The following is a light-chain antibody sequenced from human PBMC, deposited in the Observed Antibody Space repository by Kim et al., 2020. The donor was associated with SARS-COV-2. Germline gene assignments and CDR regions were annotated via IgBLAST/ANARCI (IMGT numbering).Light chain of an antibody. Sequence: QSALTQPASVSGSPGQSITISCTGTSSDVGDYNDVSWYQQHPGKAPKLMIYDVSNRPSGVSNRFSGSKSGNTASLTISGLQAEDEADYYCSSYTSSSTYVFGTGTKVTVL. CDR3: SSYTSSSTYV. J-gene: IGLJ1*01. CDR2: DVS. V-gene: IGLV2-14*03. CDR1: SSDVGDYND.